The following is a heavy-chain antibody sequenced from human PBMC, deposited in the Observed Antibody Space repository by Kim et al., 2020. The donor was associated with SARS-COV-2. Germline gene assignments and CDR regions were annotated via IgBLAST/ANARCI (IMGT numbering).Heavy chain of an antibody. Sequence: SETLSLTCTVSGGSISSSSYYWGWIRQPPGKGLEWIGSIYYSGSTYYNPSLKSRVTISVDTSKNQFSLKLSSVTAADTAVYYCARRGTELWFDPWGQGTLVTVSS. D-gene: IGHD1-26*01. CDR2: IYYSGST. J-gene: IGHJ5*02. CDR3: ARRGTELWFDP. V-gene: IGHV4-39*01. CDR1: GGSISSSSYY.